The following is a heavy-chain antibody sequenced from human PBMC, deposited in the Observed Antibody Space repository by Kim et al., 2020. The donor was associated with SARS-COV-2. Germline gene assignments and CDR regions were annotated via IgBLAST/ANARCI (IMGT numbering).Heavy chain of an antibody. J-gene: IGHJ6*02. Sequence: GGSLRLSCAASGFTFSGSAMHWVRQASGKGLEWVGRIRSKANSYATAYAASVKGRFTISRDDSKNTAYLQMNSLKTEDTAVYYCTRRGPYCSSTSCYTSGGRYYGMDVWGQGTTVTVSS. D-gene: IGHD2-2*02. CDR2: IRSKANSYAT. CDR3: TRRGPYCSSTSCYTSGGRYYGMDV. V-gene: IGHV3-73*01. CDR1: GFTFSGSA.